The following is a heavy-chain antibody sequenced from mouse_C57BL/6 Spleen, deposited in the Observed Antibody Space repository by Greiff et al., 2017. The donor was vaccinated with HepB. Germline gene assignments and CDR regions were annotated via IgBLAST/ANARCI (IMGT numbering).Heavy chain of an antibody. D-gene: IGHD1-1*01. CDR3: ARQDGRYYGSPYYFDY. CDR1: GYTFTEYT. CDR2: FYPGSGSI. V-gene: IGHV1-62-2*01. Sequence: QVQLQQSGAELVKPGASVKLSCKASGYTFTEYTIHWVKQRSGQGLEWIGWFYPGSGSIKYNEKFKDKATLTGDKSSSTVYMELSRLTSEDSAVYFCARQDGRYYGSPYYFDYWGQGTTLTVSS. J-gene: IGHJ2*01.